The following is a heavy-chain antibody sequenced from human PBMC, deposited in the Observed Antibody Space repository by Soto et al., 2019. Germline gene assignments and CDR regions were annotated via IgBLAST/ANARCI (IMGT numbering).Heavy chain of an antibody. CDR1: GGSISSYY. CDR3: ARQGMVRGVIKDYYYGMDV. J-gene: IGHJ6*02. D-gene: IGHD3-10*01. Sequence: SETLSLTCTVSGGSISSYYWSWIRQPPGKGLEWIGYIYYSGSTNYNPSLKSRVTISVDTSKNQFSLKLSSVTAADTAVYYCARQGMVRGVIKDYYYGMDVWGQGTTVTV. CDR2: IYYSGST. V-gene: IGHV4-59*08.